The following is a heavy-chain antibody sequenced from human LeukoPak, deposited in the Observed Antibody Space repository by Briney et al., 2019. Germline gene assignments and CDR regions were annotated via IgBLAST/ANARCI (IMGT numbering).Heavy chain of an antibody. CDR3: ARGHDTSSPTPSY. V-gene: IGHV1-8*01. D-gene: IGHD2-2*01. J-gene: IGHJ4*02. CDR2: MNPNRGNT. Sequence: GASVKVSCKASGYTFTSYDINWVRQATGQGLEWKAWMNPNRGNTGYAQKFQGRVTMTRNTSISTAYMELSSLRSEDKAVYYCARGHDTSSPTPSYWGQGTLVSASS. CDR1: GYTFTSYD.